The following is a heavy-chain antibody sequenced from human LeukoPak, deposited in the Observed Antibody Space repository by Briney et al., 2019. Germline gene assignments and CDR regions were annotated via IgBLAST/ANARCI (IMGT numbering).Heavy chain of an antibody. J-gene: IGHJ4*02. Sequence: AGGSLKLSCAASGFTFSGSAMHWVRQASGKGLEWVGRIRSKANSYATAYAASVKGRFTISRDDSKNTAYLQMNSLKTEDTAVYYCTRLAYSSSSGLDYWGQGTLVTVSS. CDR2: IRSKANSYAT. CDR1: GFTFSGSA. D-gene: IGHD6-6*01. CDR3: TRLAYSSSSGLDY. V-gene: IGHV3-73*01.